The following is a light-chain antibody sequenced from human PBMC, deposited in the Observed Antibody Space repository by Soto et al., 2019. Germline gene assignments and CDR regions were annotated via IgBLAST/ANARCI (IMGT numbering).Light chain of an antibody. CDR1: SSDVGGYNY. J-gene: IGLJ2*01. CDR2: EVS. V-gene: IGLV2-8*01. Sequence: QSALTQPPSASGSPGQSVTISCTGSSSDVGGYNYVSWYQQHPGKAPKLMIYEVSKRPSGVPDRLSGSKSGNTASLTVSGLQAEDEADYYCGSYGGSNTVVFGGGTKLTLL. CDR3: GSYGGSNTVV.